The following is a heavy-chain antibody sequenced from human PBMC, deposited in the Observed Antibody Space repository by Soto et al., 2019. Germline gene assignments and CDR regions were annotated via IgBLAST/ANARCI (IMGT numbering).Heavy chain of an antibody. J-gene: IGHJ6*02. D-gene: IGHD6-13*01. CDR2: IYPGDSDT. V-gene: IGHV5-51*01. Sequence: GESLKISCKGSGYYFTNYWIGWVRQMPGEGLEWVAIIYPGDSDTRYSPSFQGQVTISTGKSISTAYLQWSSLKASDTAMYYCARTSAAGKNYNGMDVWGQGTTVTVSS. CDR3: ARTSAAGKNYNGMDV. CDR1: GYYFTNYW.